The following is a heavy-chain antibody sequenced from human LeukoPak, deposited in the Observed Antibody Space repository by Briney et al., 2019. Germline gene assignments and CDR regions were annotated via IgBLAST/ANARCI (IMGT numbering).Heavy chain of an antibody. D-gene: IGHD2-2*01. V-gene: IGHV4-34*01. CDR2: INHGGST. CDR1: GGSFSGYY. J-gene: IGHJ4*02. Sequence: SETLSLTCAVYGGSFSGYYWSWIRQPPGKGLEWIGEINHGGSTNYNPSLKSRVTISVDTSKNQFSLKLSSVTAADTAVYYCASRRTPPRYCSSTSCYPPYDYWGQGTLVTVSS. CDR3: ASRRTPPRYCSSTSCYPPYDY.